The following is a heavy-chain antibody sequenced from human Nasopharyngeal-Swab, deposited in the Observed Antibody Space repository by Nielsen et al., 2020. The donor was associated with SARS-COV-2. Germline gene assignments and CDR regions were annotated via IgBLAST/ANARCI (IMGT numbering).Heavy chain of an antibody. CDR2: IYSRGST. V-gene: IGHV4-39*01. Sequence: SETLSLTCTVSGGSILDTDYYWAWIRQPPGKGLEWVGSIYSRGSTSHNPSLRSRVTISVDASKNQFPLKLNSLTAADTAMYYCAKPYGAFLGGGFDSWGQGTLVTVSS. CDR3: AKPYGAFLGGGFDS. J-gene: IGHJ4*02. D-gene: IGHD3-16*01. CDR1: GGSILDTDYY.